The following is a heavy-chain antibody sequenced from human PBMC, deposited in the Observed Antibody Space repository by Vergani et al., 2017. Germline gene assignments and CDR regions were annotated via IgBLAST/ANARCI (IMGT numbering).Heavy chain of an antibody. J-gene: IGHJ4*02. D-gene: IGHD5-12*01. CDR2: IIPILGIA. CDR1: GGTFSSYT. CDR3: AREVAMGPLGRRSHGY. Sequence: QVQLVQSGAEVKKPGSSVKVSCKASGGTFSSYTISWVRQAPGQGLEWMGRIIPILGIANYAQKFQGRVTITADESTSTAYMELSSLRSEDTAVYYCAREVAMGPLGRRSHGYWGQGTLVTVSS. V-gene: IGHV1-69*08.